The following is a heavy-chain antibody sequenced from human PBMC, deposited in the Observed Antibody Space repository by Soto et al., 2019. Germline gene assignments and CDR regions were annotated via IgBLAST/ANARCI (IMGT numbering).Heavy chain of an antibody. J-gene: IGHJ3*02. V-gene: IGHV5-51*01. Sequence: GESLKISCKGSGYSFTSYWIGWVRQMPGKGLEWMGIIYPGDSDTRYSPSFQGQVTISADKSISTAYLQWSSLKASDTAMYYCATSYYYDSSGYYSALGAFDIWGQVTMVTVSS. D-gene: IGHD3-22*01. CDR3: ATSYYYDSSGYYSALGAFDI. CDR1: GYSFTSYW. CDR2: IYPGDSDT.